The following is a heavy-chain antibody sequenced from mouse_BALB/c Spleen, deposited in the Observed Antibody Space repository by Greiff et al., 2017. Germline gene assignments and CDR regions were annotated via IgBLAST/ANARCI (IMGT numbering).Heavy chain of an antibody. Sequence: DVMLVESGGGLVKPGGSLKLSCAASGFTFSSYAMSWVRQSPEKRLEWVAEISSGGSYTYYPDTVTGRFTISRDNAKNTLYLEMSSLRSEDTAMYYCAREATRGAMDYWGQGTSVTVSP. V-gene: IGHV5-9-4*01. CDR1: GFTFSSYA. CDR3: AREATRGAMDY. J-gene: IGHJ4*01. CDR2: ISSGGSYT.